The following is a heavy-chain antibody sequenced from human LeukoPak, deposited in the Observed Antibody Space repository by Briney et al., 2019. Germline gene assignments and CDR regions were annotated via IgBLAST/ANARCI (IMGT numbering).Heavy chain of an antibody. Sequence: SETLSLTCTLSVGSISTSAYYCGWVRQPPGEGLEWIGSFYSSGTTYYNPSLKSRLTIPVDTAKNQFSLILSSVIAADTAVYYCARQSGGTYQDFDYWGRGILVTVSS. V-gene: IGHV4-39*01. D-gene: IGHD1-26*01. CDR3: ARQSGGTYQDFDY. J-gene: IGHJ4*02. CDR2: FYSSGTT. CDR1: VGSISTSAYY.